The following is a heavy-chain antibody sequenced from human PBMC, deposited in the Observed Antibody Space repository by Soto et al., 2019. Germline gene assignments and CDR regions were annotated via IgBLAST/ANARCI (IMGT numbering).Heavy chain of an antibody. CDR2: IIPISGTA. CDR1: GGTFSSYA. CDR3: ARSQGSSTSLEIYYYYYYGMDV. J-gene: IGHJ6*02. V-gene: IGHV1-69*01. D-gene: IGHD2-2*01. Sequence: QVQLVQSGAEVKKPGSSVKVSCKASGGTFSSYAISWVRQAPGQGLEWMGGIIPISGTANYAQKFQDRVTITADESTSTVSMELSSLRSEDTAVYFCARSQGSSTSLEIYYYYYYGMDVWGQGTTVTVSS.